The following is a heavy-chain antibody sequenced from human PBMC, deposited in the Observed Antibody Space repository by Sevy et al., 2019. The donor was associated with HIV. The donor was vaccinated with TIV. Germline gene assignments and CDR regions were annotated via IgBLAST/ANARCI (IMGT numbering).Heavy chain of an antibody. V-gene: IGHV3-48*02. Sequence: GGSLRLSCAASGFTFSSYSMNWVRQAPGKGLEWVSYISSSSSTIYYADSVKGRFTISRDNAKNSLYLQMNSLRDEDTAVYYCARDFPGPVTLGIAAAGTGAYYYYGMDVWGQGTTVTVSS. CDR3: ARDFPGPVTLGIAAAGTGAYYYYGMDV. CDR1: GFTFSSYS. D-gene: IGHD6-13*01. CDR2: ISSSSSTI. J-gene: IGHJ6*02.